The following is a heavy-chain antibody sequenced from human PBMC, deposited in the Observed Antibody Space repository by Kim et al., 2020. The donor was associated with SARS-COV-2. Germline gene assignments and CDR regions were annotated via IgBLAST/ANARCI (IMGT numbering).Heavy chain of an antibody. CDR3: ARGQQLVRFNWFDP. J-gene: IGHJ5*02. V-gene: IGHV3-30*04. CDR1: GFTFSSYA. D-gene: IGHD6-13*01. Sequence: GGSLRLSCAASGFTFSSYAMHWVRQAPGKGLEWVAVISYDGSNKYYADSVKGRFTISRDNSKNTLYLQMNSLRAEDTAVYYCARGQQLVRFNWFDPWGQG. CDR2: ISYDGSNK.